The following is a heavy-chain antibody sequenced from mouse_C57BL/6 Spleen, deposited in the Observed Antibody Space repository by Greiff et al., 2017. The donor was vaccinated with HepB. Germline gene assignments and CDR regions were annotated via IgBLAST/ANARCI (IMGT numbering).Heavy chain of an antibody. J-gene: IGHJ2*01. CDR3: ERCLDGYYEDY. CDR2: ISYDGSN. V-gene: IGHV3-6*01. Sequence: EVKLMESGPGLVKPSQSLSLTCSVTGYSITSGYYWNWIRQFPGNKLEWMGYISYDGSNNYNPSLKNRISITRDTSKNQFFLKLNSVTTEDTATYYCERCLDGYYEDYWGQGTTLTVSS. CDR1: GYSITSGYY. D-gene: IGHD2-3*01.